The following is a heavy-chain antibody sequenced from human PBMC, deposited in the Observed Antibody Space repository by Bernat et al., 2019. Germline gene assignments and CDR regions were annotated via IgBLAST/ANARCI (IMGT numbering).Heavy chain of an antibody. CDR2: ISYDGSNK. CDR3: AKDYVGVGDGYINDAFDI. V-gene: IGHV3-30*18. Sequence: QVQLVESGGGVVQPGRSLRLSCAASGFTFSSYGMHWVRQAPGKGLAWVAVISYDGSNKYYADSVKGRFTISRDNSKNTLYLQMNSLRAEDTAVYYCAKDYVGVGDGYINDAFDIWGQGTMVTVSS. J-gene: IGHJ3*02. D-gene: IGHD5-24*01. CDR1: GFTFSSYG.